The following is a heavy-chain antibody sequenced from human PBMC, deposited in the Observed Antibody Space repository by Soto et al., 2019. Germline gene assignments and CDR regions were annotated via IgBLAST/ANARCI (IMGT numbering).Heavy chain of an antibody. Sequence: SETLSLTCAVSGFSISSGYFWGCIRQPPGKGPEWLGSIYHSGTTYYNPSVKGRVTISVDTSKNQFSLKMSSVTAADTAVYYCARDSSGYYWFDPWGQGTLVTVSS. V-gene: IGHV4-38-2*02. CDR3: ARDSSGYYWFDP. J-gene: IGHJ5*02. CDR2: IYHSGTT. CDR1: GFSISSGYF. D-gene: IGHD3-22*01.